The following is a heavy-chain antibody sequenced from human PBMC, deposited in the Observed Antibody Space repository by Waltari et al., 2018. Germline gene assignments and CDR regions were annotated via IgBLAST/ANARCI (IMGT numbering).Heavy chain of an antibody. Sequence: EVQLVESGGALVPPGRSLRLSCATSGCTYDVFALHGVRQVPGKGLEWVAGITWNSGKVDYAGSVKGRFTISRDNAKNLLFLQMNSLRPEDTALYYCTKDLTHTNYEGFANWGLGTLVTVSS. J-gene: IGHJ4*02. D-gene: IGHD3-16*01. CDR2: ITWNSGKV. CDR1: GCTYDVFA. CDR3: TKDLTHTNYEGFAN. V-gene: IGHV3-9*01.